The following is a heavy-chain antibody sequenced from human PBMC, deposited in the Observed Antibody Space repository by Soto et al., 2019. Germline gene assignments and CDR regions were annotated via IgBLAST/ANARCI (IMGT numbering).Heavy chain of an antibody. CDR2: IYPGDSDT. J-gene: IGHJ6*02. Sequence: PGESLKISCKGSGYTFSAYWIGWVRQLPGKGLEWMGIIYPGDSDTTYSPSFQGQVTISVDKSISTAYLQWSSLKASDTAIYYCARQNHEGFYSGMDVWGQGTTVTVSS. CDR3: ARQNHEGFYSGMDV. CDR1: GYTFSAYW. V-gene: IGHV5-51*01.